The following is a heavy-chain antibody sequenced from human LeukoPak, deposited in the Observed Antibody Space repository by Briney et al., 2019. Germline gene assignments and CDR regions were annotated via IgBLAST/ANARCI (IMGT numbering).Heavy chain of an antibody. CDR1: GFTFKNYG. CDR2: ICTSGDCT. J-gene: IGHJ5*01. Sequence: AGGSLRLSCAASGFTFKNYGVSWVRQAPGKGVEWVSAICTSGDCTYYADSVKGRFTISRDNSKNTLYLQMNSLRAEDTAVYYCAKDRHAPGRYCSSTSCFPFDSWGQGTLVTVSS. CDR3: AKDRHAPGRYCSSTSCFPFDS. D-gene: IGHD2-2*01. V-gene: IGHV3-23*01.